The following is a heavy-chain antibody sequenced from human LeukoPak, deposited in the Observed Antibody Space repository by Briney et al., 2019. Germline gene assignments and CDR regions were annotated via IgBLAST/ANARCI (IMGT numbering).Heavy chain of an antibody. D-gene: IGHD3-3*01. CDR1: GGTFSSYA. J-gene: IGHJ4*02. Sequence: SVKVSCKASGGTFSSYAISWVRQAPGQGLEWMGGIIPIFGTANYAQKFQGRVTITADESTSTAYMELSSLRSEDTAVYYCATGNYYDFWSGYRYFDYWGQGSLVTVSS. CDR2: IIPIFGTA. V-gene: IGHV1-69*13. CDR3: ATGNYYDFWSGYRYFDY.